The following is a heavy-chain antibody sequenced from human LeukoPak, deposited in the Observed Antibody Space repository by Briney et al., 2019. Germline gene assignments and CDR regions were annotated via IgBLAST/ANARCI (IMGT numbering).Heavy chain of an antibody. CDR1: GGSISSSSYY. J-gene: IGHJ5*02. D-gene: IGHD2-21*02. V-gene: IGHV4-39*07. CDR2: IYYSGST. CDR3: ARAGLTANWFDP. Sequence: SETLSLTCTVSGGSISSSSYYWGWIRQPPGKGLEWIGSIYYSGSTYYNPSLKSRVTISVDTSKNQFSLKLSSVTAADTAVYYCARAGLTANWFDPWGQGTLVTVSS.